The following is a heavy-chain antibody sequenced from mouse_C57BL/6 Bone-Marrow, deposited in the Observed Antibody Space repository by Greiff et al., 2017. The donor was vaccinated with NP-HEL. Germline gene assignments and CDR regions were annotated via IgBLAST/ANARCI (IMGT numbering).Heavy chain of an antibody. CDR2: INPNNGGT. D-gene: IGHD1-1*01. CDR3: ARWDYYGSSYPFAY. Sequence: VQLQQSGPELVKPGASVKISCKASGYTFTDYYMNWVKQSHGKSLEWIGDINPNNGGTSYNQKFKGKATLTVDKSSSTAYMELRSLTSEDSAVYYCARWDYYGSSYPFAYWGQGTLVTVSA. CDR1: GYTFTDYY. J-gene: IGHJ3*01. V-gene: IGHV1-26*01.